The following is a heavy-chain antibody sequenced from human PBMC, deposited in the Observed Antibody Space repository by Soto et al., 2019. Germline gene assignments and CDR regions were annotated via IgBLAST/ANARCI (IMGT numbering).Heavy chain of an antibody. J-gene: IGHJ3*01. CDR2: IGANGGGT. D-gene: IGHD4-17*01. CDR3: ARDPNGDFLGAFEF. CDR1: GFTFSSFF. V-gene: IGHV3-23*01. Sequence: EVQLLEPGGGLVQPGGSLRLSCAASGFTFSSFFMSWVRQAPGKGLDWVSGIGANGGGTYYADSVKGRFIISRDNSKNTLYLQMHSLRGEDTAVYFCARDPNGDFLGAFEFWGQRTMVTVSS.